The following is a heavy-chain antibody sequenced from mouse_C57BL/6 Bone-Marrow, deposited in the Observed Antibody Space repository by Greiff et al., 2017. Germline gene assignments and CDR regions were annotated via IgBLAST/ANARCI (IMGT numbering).Heavy chain of an antibody. D-gene: IGHD1-1*01. Sequence: EVQLVESGGDLVKPGGSLKLSCAASGFTFSSYGMSWVRQTPDKRLEWVATISSGGSYTYYPDSVKGRITISRDNAKNALYLQMSSLKSEDTAMYCCARQGYYGAMDYWGQGTSVTVSS. CDR2: ISSGGSYT. J-gene: IGHJ4*01. CDR1: GFTFSSYG. V-gene: IGHV5-6*01. CDR3: ARQGYYGAMDY.